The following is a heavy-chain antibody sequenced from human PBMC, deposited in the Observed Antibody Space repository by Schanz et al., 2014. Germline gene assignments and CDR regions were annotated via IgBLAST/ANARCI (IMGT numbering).Heavy chain of an antibody. D-gene: IGHD3-3*01. Sequence: QVQLVQSGAEVKKPGASVKVSCQASGYTFAGHGVRWVRQAPGQGPEWVGWIHTGSGNTKYSQKFEGRVTITTDTSASIAYMELSSLRSEDTAVYFCASGEARVTASGVVIVPKSVWGKGTTVIVSS. J-gene: IGHJ6*04. CDR3: ASGEARVTASGVVIVPKSV. V-gene: IGHV1-3*04. CDR2: IHTGSGNT. CDR1: GYTFAGHG.